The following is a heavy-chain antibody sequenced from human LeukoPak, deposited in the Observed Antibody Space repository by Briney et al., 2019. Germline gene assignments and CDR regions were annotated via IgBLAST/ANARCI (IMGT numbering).Heavy chain of an antibody. Sequence: PSETLSLTCAVSGGSISSGGYSWSWIRQPPGKGLEWIGYIYHSGSTYYNPSLKSRVTISVDRSKSQFSLKLSSVTAADTAVYYCASTYYYDSSGYYYLDYWGQGTLVTVSS. J-gene: IGHJ4*02. CDR1: GGSISSGGYS. D-gene: IGHD3-22*01. CDR3: ASTYYYDSSGYYYLDY. CDR2: IYHSGST. V-gene: IGHV4-30-2*01.